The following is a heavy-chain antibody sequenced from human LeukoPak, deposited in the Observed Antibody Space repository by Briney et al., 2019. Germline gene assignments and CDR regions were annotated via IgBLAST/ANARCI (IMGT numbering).Heavy chain of an antibody. V-gene: IGHV3-73*01. CDR2: IRSKANSYAT. CDR1: GFTFSGSA. J-gene: IGHJ4*02. CDR3: LVVVAATPY. Sequence: GGSLRLSCAASGFTFSGSAMHWVRQASGKGLEWVGRIRSKANSYATAYAASAKGRFTISRDDSKNTAYLQMNSLKTEDTAVYYSLVVVAATPYWGQGTLVTVSS. D-gene: IGHD2-15*01.